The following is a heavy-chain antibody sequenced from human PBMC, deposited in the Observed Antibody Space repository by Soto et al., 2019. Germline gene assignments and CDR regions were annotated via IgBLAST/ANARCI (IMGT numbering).Heavy chain of an antibody. CDR2: IKEDGSEK. CDR1: GFTLSSFW. Sequence: EVQLVESGGGLVQPGGSLRLSCAASGFTLSSFWMSWVRQAPGKGLEWVASIKEDGSEKTYVDSVKGRFSISRDNAKNTLFLQMNSIRVEATAVYYCASYRTLGRWGQGTPVTVSS. V-gene: IGHV3-7*03. D-gene: IGHD1-26*01. CDR3: ASYRTLGR. J-gene: IGHJ4*02.